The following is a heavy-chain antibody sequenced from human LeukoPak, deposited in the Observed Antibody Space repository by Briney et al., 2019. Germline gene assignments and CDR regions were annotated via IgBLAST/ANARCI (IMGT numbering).Heavy chain of an antibody. CDR1: GFTFSSYS. CDR2: ITSSSSYI. Sequence: GGSLRLSCAASGFTFSSYSMNWVRQAPGKGLEWVSSITSSSSYIYYADSVKGRFTISRDNAKNSLYLQMNSLRAEDTAVYYCARVGGIAAELGPWGQGTLVTVSS. V-gene: IGHV3-21*04. J-gene: IGHJ5*02. D-gene: IGHD6-13*01. CDR3: ARVGGIAAELGP.